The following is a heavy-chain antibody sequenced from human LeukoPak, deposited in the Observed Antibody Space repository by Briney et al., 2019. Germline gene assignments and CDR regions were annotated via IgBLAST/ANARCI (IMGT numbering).Heavy chain of an antibody. J-gene: IGHJ3*02. D-gene: IGHD2-15*01. CDR1: GGSISSGGYY. CDR2: IYYSGST. V-gene: IGHV4-31*03. CDR3: ARDCSGGSCYSGDAFDI. Sequence: PSETLSLTCTVSGGSISSGGYYWSWLRQHPGKGLEWIGYIYYSGSTYYNPSLKSRVTISVDTSKNQFSLKLSSVTAADTAVYYCARDCSGGSCYSGDAFDIWGQGTMVTVSS.